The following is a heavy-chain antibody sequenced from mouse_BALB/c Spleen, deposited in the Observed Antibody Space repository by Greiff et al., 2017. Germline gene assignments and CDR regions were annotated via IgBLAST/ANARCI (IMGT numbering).Heavy chain of an antibody. Sequence: DVMLVESGGGLVQPGGSRKLSCAASGFTFSSFGMHWVRQAPEKGLEWVAYISSGSSTIYYADTVKGRFTISRDNPKNTLFLQMTSLRSEDTAMYYCARSNYGNYPYAMDYWGQGTSVTVSS. CDR1: GFTFSSFG. J-gene: IGHJ4*01. V-gene: IGHV5-17*02. D-gene: IGHD2-1*01. CDR2: ISSGSSTI. CDR3: ARSNYGNYPYAMDY.